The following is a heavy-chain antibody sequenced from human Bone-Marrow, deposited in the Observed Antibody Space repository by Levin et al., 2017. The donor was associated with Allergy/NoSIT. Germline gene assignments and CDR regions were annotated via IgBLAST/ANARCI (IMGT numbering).Heavy chain of an antibody. D-gene: IGHD4-17*01. V-gene: IGHV1-18*01. CDR1: GYTFTSYG. CDR3: ARTLRPFGQLRAPYHAFDI. Sequence: ASVKVSCKASGYTFTSYGISWVRQAPGQGLEWMGWISAYNGNTNYAQKLQGRVTMTTDTSTSTAYMELRSLRSDDTAVYYCARTLRPFGQLRAPYHAFDIWGQGTMVTVSS. J-gene: IGHJ3*02. CDR2: ISAYNGNT.